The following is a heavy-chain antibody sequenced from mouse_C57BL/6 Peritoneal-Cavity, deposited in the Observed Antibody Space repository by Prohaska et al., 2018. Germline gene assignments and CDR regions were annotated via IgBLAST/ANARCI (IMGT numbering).Heavy chain of an antibody. D-gene: IGHD3-2*02. CDR2: IYPGSGST. J-gene: IGHJ2*01. V-gene: IGHV1-55*01. Sequence: SVKMSCKASGYTFTSYWITWVKQRPGQGLEWIGDIYPGSGSTNYNEKFKSKATLTVDTSSSTTYMQLSSLTSEDSAVYYCANQAYFDYWGQGTTLTVSS. CDR1: GYTFTSYW. CDR3: ANQAYFDY.